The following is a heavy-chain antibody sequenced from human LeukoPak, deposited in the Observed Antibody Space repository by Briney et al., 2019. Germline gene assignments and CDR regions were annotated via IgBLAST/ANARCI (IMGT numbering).Heavy chain of an antibody. CDR2: LSGSGGST. CDR3: AKDLDPGIAVAGLYFDY. V-gene: IGHV3-23*01. J-gene: IGHJ4*02. D-gene: IGHD6-19*01. Sequence: GGSLRLSCAASGFTFSSYAMSWVRQAPGKGLEWVSALSGSGGSTYYADSVKGRVTISRDNSKNTLYLQMNSLRAEDTAVYYCAKDLDPGIAVAGLYFDYWGQGTLVTVSS. CDR1: GFTFSSYA.